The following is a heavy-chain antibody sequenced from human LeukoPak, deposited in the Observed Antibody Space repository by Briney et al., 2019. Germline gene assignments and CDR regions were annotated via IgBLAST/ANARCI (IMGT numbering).Heavy chain of an antibody. Sequence: GGSLRLSCAASGFTFSSYAMSWVRQAPGKGLVWVSRINSDGSSTSYADSVKGRFTISRDNAKNTLYLQMNSLRAEDTAVYYCARGFRAYYYDRSGYRFDYWGQGTLVTVSS. CDR3: ARGFRAYYYDRSGYRFDY. CDR1: GFTFSSYA. J-gene: IGHJ4*02. V-gene: IGHV3-74*01. D-gene: IGHD3-22*01. CDR2: INSDGSST.